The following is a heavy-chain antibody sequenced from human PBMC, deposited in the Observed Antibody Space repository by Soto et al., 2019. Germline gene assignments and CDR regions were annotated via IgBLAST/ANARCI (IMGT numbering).Heavy chain of an antibody. V-gene: IGHV3-33*01. CDR1: GFTFSSYG. CDR2: IWYDGSNK. J-gene: IGHJ3*02. D-gene: IGHD3-10*01. Sequence: QVQLVESGGGVVQPGRSLRLSCAASGFTFSSYGMHWIRQAPGMGLVWVAVIWYDGSNKYYADSVKGRFTISRENSKNTLYLQMNSLRAEGMAVYYCARHYGSGSYPSAFDIWGQGTMVTVSS. CDR3: ARHYGSGSYPSAFDI.